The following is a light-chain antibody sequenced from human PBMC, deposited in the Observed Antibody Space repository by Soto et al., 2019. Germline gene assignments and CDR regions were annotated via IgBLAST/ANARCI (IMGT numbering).Light chain of an antibody. J-gene: IGKJ4*01. Sequence: DIQMTHSPSTLSASVGDRVTITCPASQSIRSWLAWYHQKPGKAPRLLIYKASSLESGVPSRFSGSGSGTEFTLTISSLQPDDYATYYCQQYDSYCTFGGGTKVDIK. CDR3: QQYDSYCT. CDR2: KAS. V-gene: IGKV1-5*03. CDR1: QSIRSW.